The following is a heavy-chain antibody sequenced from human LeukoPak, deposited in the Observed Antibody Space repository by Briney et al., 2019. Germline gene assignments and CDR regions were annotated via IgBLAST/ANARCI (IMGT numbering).Heavy chain of an antibody. CDR2: INCGNGKT. V-gene: IGHV1-3*01. CDR1: GYRFNDYA. Sequence: ASVKVSCKASGYRFNDYAMQWVRQAPGQRLEWMGWINCGNGKTKYSEKFQDRVTINRDQSATTAYMDLISLRSEDTAVYYCARSIWYNRQYYFDSWGQGTLVTVSS. D-gene: IGHD6-13*01. J-gene: IGHJ4*02. CDR3: ARSIWYNRQYYFDS.